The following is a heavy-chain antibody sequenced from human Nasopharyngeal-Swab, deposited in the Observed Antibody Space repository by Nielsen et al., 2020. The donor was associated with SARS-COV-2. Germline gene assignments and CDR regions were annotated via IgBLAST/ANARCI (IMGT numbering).Heavy chain of an antibody. J-gene: IGHJ6*03. Sequence: SQTLSLTGAISGDSVSSSSAAWNWIRQSPSRGLEWLGRTYYRSKWHNDYAVSVKSRITINPDTSKNQFSLHLNSVTPEDTAVYYCARARGAYGDYYYYYYTDVWGKGTTVTVSS. D-gene: IGHD4-17*01. CDR1: GDSVSSSSAA. V-gene: IGHV6-1*01. CDR3: ARARGAYGDYYYYYYTDV. CDR2: TYYRSKWHN.